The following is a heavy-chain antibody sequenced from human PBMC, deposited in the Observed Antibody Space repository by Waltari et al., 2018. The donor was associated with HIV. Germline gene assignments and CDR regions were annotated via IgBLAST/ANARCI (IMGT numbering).Heavy chain of an antibody. CDR2: ISRSGDYI. CDR1: GFAFRIDT. J-gene: IGHJ5*02. V-gene: IGHV3-21*02. CDR3: ARELEGTVGNYFDP. D-gene: IGHD1-7*01. Sequence: EVQFVESGGGLVKPGGSLILSCAASGFAFRIDTMNWVRQTPGKGLEWMSLISRSGDYIYYADSVNGRFTISRDNAKNSLYLQMNSLRAEDTGVYYCARELEGTVGNYFDPWGQGTLVTVSS.